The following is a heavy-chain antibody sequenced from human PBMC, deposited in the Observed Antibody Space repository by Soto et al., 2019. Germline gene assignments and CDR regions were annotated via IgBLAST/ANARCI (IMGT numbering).Heavy chain of an antibody. Sequence: QVQLVESGGGVVQPGRSLRLSCAASGFTFSSNGMHWVRQVPGKGLEWVAVMSNDGSHTSYADSAKGRFTISRDNSKNTLYLQMNSLRAEDSGIYYCTKGCSSSSNCYIIDYWGQGALVTVSS. D-gene: IGHD2-15*01. J-gene: IGHJ4*02. V-gene: IGHV3-30*18. CDR2: MSNDGSHT. CDR3: TKGCSSSSNCYIIDY. CDR1: GFTFSSNG.